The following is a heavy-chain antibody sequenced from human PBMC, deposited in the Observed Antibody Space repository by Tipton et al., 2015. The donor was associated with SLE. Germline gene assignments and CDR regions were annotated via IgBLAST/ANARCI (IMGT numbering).Heavy chain of an antibody. CDR1: GGSISSYH. J-gene: IGHJ4*02. D-gene: IGHD3-3*01. V-gene: IGHV4-59*12. CDR3: ARGWDYDSWSGYADY. Sequence: TLSLTCTVSGGSISSYHWTWIRQPPGKSLEWIGYIYNDGMTNYNPSLKSRVTISIDTSKSQFSLKLSSVTAADTAVYYCARGWDYDSWSGYADYWGQGSLVTVSS. CDR2: IYNDGMT.